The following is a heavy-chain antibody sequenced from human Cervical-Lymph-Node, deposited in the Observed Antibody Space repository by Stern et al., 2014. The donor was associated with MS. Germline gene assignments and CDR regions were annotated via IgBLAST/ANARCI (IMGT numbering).Heavy chain of an antibody. V-gene: IGHV5-51*03. CDR1: GGSFSKYA. J-gene: IGHJ4*02. CDR3: ATSLDADYIGYFDS. Sequence: QLVQSGAEVKKPGESLKISCRNSGGSFSKYAIAWVRQMPGKGLERMGMFYPSDSDIRYSPSFQGQVTISADQSISTAYLQWSSLKASDTAIYYCATSLDADYIGYFDSWGQGTLVTVSS. CDR2: FYPSDSDI. D-gene: IGHD4-11*01.